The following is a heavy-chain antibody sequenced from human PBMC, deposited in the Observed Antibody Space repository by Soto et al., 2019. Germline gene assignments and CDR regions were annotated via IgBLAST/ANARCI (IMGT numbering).Heavy chain of an antibody. J-gene: IGHJ6*02. V-gene: IGHV3-53*01. CDR1: GFTVSSNY. Sequence: PGGSLRLSCAASGFTVSSNYMSWVRQAPGKGLEWVSVIYSGGSTYYADSVKGRFTISRDNSKNTLYLQMNSLRAEDTAVYYCARDRIAAAGRGESYYYYYGMDVWGQGTTVTVS. CDR2: IYSGGST. D-gene: IGHD6-13*01. CDR3: ARDRIAAAGRGESYYYYYGMDV.